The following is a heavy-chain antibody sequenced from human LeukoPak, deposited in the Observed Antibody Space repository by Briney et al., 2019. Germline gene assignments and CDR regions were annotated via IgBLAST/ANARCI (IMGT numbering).Heavy chain of an antibody. CDR1: GGSISSGDYY. Sequence: SQTLSLTCTVSGGSISSGDYYWSWIRQHPGKGLEWIGYIYYSGSTYYNPSLKSQVTISVDTSKSHFSLKLSSVTAADTAVYYCARNELYYFDYWGQGTLVTVSS. CDR2: IYYSGST. CDR3: ARNELYYFDY. D-gene: IGHD1-1*01. V-gene: IGHV4-31*01. J-gene: IGHJ4*02.